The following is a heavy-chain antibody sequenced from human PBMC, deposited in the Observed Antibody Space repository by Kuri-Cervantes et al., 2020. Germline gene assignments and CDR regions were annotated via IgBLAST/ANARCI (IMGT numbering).Heavy chain of an antibody. CDR1: GGTFSSYA. CDR3: ARATGLLWFWDYYYGMDV. D-gene: IGHD3-10*01. J-gene: IGHJ6*02. V-gene: IGHV1-18*01. CDR2: ISAYNGNT. Sequence: ASVKVSCKASGGTFSSYAISWVRQAPGQGLEWMGWISAYNGNTNYAQKLQGRVTTTTDTSTSTAYMELRSLRSDDTAVYYCARATGLLWFWDYYYGMDVWGQGTTVTVSS.